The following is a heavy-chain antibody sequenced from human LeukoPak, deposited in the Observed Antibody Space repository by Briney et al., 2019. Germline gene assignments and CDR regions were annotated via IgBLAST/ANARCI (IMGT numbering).Heavy chain of an antibody. D-gene: IGHD5-18*01. CDR1: GGSISSSSYY. Sequence: ETLSLTCTVSGGSISSSSYYWGWIRQPPGKGLEWVSAIVGSGDSTFYADSVKGRFTISRDNAKNSLYLQMTSLRAADTAVYYCASSRGYNNGYRALELPPSPVDWGQGTLVTVSS. V-gene: IGHV3-23*01. J-gene: IGHJ4*02. CDR3: ASSRGYNNGYRALELPPSPVD. CDR2: IVGSGDST.